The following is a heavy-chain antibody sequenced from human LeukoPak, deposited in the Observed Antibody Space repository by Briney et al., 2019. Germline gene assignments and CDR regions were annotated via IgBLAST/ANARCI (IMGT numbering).Heavy chain of an antibody. CDR2: ISSSGSTI. CDR3: AKSQWVSLHFSFDF. CDR1: GFTFSSYE. D-gene: IGHD5-24*01. J-gene: IGHJ4*02. Sequence: GGSLRLSCAASGFTFSSYEMNWVRQAPGKGLEWVSYISSSGSTIYYADSVKGRFTISRDNSDNSVYLQMNSLRADDTAIYYCAKSQWVSLHFSFDFWGQGTLVTVSS. V-gene: IGHV3-48*03.